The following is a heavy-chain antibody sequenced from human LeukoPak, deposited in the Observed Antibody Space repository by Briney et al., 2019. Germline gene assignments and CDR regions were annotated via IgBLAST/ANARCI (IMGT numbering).Heavy chain of an antibody. J-gene: IGHJ4*02. V-gene: IGHV1-18*01. Sequence: ASVKVSCKASGGTFSSYAISWVRQAPGQGLEWMGWISAYNGYTNYAQKLQGRVTMTTDTSTSTAYMELRSLRSDDTAVYYWARQHYGDYVDYWSQGTLVTVSS. CDR1: GGTFSSYA. CDR3: ARQHYGDYVDY. D-gene: IGHD4-17*01. CDR2: ISAYNGYT.